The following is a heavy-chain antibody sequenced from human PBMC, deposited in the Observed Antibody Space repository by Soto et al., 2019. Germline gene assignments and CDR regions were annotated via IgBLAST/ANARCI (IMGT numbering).Heavy chain of an antibody. CDR1: GYSFTSYW. CDR2: IYPGDSDT. V-gene: IGHV5-51*01. D-gene: IGHD2-8*01. J-gene: IGHJ6*02. CDR3: AARIVYATMSRKIYGMDV. Sequence: GESLKISCKGSGYSFTSYWIGWVRQMPGKGLEWMGIIYPGDSDTRYSPSFQGQVTISADKSISTAYLQWSSLKASDTAMYYCAARIVYATMSRKIYGMDVWGQATTVTVSS.